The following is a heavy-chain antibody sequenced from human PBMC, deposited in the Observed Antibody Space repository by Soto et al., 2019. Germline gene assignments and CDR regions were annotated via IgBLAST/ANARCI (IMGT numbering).Heavy chain of an antibody. CDR3: ARATHCTNGVCDRYYYMEV. Sequence: PSETLSLTCAVYGGSFSGYYWSWIRQPPGKGLEWIGEINHSGSTNYNPSLKSRVTISVDTSKNQFSLKLSSVTAADTAVYYCARATHCTNGVCDRYYYMEVWGKGTTVTVSS. J-gene: IGHJ6*03. CDR2: INHSGST. CDR1: GGSFSGYY. D-gene: IGHD2-8*01. V-gene: IGHV4-34*01.